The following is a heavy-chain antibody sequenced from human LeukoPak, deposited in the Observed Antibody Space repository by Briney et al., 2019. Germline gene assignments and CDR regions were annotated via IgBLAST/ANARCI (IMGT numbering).Heavy chain of an antibody. CDR2: INHSGST. Sequence: SETLSLTCAVYGGSFSDYYWSWIRQPPGKGLEWIGEINHSGSTNYNPSLKSRVTISVDTSKNQFSLKLSSVTAADTAVYYCARGIAVAAYYYYGMDVWGQGTTVTVSS. CDR1: GGSFSDYY. D-gene: IGHD6-19*01. V-gene: IGHV4-34*01. CDR3: ARGIAVAAYYYYGMDV. J-gene: IGHJ6*02.